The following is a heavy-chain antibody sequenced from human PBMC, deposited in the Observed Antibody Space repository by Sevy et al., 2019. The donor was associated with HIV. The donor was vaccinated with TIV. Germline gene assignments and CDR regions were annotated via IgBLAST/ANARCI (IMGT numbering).Heavy chain of an antibody. V-gene: IGHV3-7*01. D-gene: IGHD2-15*01. CDR1: GFTFNMYW. J-gene: IGHJ6*02. Sequence: GGSLRLSCAASGFTFNMYWMTWVRQAPGKGLEWVATIKEDGSERNYLDSVKGRFTISRDNAKESLYLQINSRRAEDTAVYYCARYCSGGSCYSPLPHYYYGMDVWGQGTTVTVSS. CDR2: IKEDGSER. CDR3: ARYCSGGSCYSPLPHYYYGMDV.